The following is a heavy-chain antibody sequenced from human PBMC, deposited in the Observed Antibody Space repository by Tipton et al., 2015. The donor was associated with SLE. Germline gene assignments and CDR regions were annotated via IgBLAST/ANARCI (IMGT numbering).Heavy chain of an antibody. J-gene: IGHJ6*03. CDR2: MYYSGST. CDR1: GDSMSSSSYY. Sequence: TLSLTCTVSGDSMSSSSYYWGWIRQPPGKGLEWIGSMYYSGSTYYNPALKSRVTLSVDTSRKQFSLKLTSVTAADTAVYYCARGRITMVRGRRSYYYMDVWGKGTTVTVSS. V-gene: IGHV4-39*01. D-gene: IGHD3-10*01. CDR3: ARGRITMVRGRRSYYYMDV.